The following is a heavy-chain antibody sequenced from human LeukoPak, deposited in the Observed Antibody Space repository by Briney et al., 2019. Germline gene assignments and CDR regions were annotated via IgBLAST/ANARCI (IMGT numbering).Heavy chain of an antibody. CDR3: AGVDIVATTFDY. J-gene: IGHJ4*02. CDR2: IYYSGST. V-gene: IGHV4-59*01. Sequence: SETLSLTRTVSGGSISSYYWSWIRQPPGKGLEWIGYIYYSGSTNYNPSLKSRVTISVDTSKNQFSLELSSVTAADTAVYYCAGVDIVATTFDYWGQGTLVTVSS. CDR1: GGSISSYY. D-gene: IGHD5-12*01.